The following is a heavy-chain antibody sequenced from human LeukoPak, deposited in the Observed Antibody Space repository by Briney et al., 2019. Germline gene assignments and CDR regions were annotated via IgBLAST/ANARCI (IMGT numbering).Heavy chain of an antibody. V-gene: IGHV3-11*06. D-gene: IGHD1-1*01. CDR3: ARLTTSGFDY. CDR2: ISSSSSYT. Sequence: GGSLRLPCAASGFTFSDYYMSWIRQAPGKGLEWVSYISSSSSYTNYADSVKGRFTISRDNAKNSLYLQMNSLRAEDTAVYYCARLTTSGFDYWGQGTLVTVSS. J-gene: IGHJ4*02. CDR1: GFTFSDYY.